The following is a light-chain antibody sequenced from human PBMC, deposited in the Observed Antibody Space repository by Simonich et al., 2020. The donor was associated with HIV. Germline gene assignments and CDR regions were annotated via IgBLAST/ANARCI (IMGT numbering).Light chain of an antibody. CDR1: QSFLSSSNNKNY. Sequence: DIVMTQSPDSLTVSLGERATINCKSSQSFLSSSNNKNYLTCNQQKPGQPPKLLIYWASTRESGVPDRFSGSGSGTDFTLTITSLQAEDVAVYFCQQYYSTPLTFGGGTKVEIK. CDR3: QQYYSTPLT. J-gene: IGKJ4*01. V-gene: IGKV4-1*01. CDR2: WAS.